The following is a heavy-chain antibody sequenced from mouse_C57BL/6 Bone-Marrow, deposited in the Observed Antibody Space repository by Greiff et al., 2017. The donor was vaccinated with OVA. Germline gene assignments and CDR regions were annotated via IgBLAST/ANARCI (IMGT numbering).Heavy chain of an antibody. CDR1: GYTFTSYW. V-gene: IGHV1-61*01. D-gene: IGHD2-4*01. Sequence: QVQLQQPGAELVRPGSSVKLSCKASGYTFTSYWMDWVKQRPGQGLEWIGNIYPSDSETHYNQKFKDKATLTVDKSSSTAYMQLSSLTSEDSAVYYCARLGLRQGYYWGQGTTLTVSS. J-gene: IGHJ2*01. CDR2: IYPSDSET. CDR3: ARLGLRQGYY.